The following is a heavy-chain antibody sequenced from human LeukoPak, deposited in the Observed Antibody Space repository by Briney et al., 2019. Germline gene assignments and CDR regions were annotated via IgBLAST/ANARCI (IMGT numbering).Heavy chain of an antibody. CDR3: AREGSRSSLGGYGY. CDR2: ISAYNGHI. D-gene: IGHD6-6*01. V-gene: IGHV1-18*01. J-gene: IGHJ4*02. CDR1: GYTFNTYG. Sequence: ASVKVSCKASGYTFNTYGISWVRQAPGQGLEWMGWISAYNGHINYAERLQDRVTMTRDTSTNTVYMHLSSLRSEDTAIYYCAREGSRSSLGGYGYWGQGTLVTVSS.